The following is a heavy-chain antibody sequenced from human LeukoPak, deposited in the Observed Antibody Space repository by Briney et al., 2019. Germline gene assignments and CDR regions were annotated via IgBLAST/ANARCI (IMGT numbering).Heavy chain of an antibody. V-gene: IGHV3-21*01. Sequence: PGGSLRLSCAASGFTFSSYSMNWVRQAPGKGLEWGSSISSSSSYIYYADSVKGRFTISRDNSKNSLYLQMNSLRAEDTAVYYCAREAPMIADAFDIWGQGAMVTVSS. J-gene: IGHJ3*02. D-gene: IGHD2-2*01. CDR3: AREAPMIADAFDI. CDR2: ISSSSSYI. CDR1: GFTFSSYS.